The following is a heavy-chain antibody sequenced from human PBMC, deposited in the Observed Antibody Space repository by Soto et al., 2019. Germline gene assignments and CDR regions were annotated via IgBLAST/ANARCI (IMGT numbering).Heavy chain of an antibody. Sequence: ASVKVSCKXSGYTFTGYYMHWVRQAPGQGLEWMGWINPNSGGTNYAQKFQGRVTMTRDTSISTAYMELSRLRSDDTAVYYCAREGYSSTYNWFDPWGQGTLVTVSS. J-gene: IGHJ5*02. CDR2: INPNSGGT. D-gene: IGHD6-13*01. CDR3: AREGYSSTYNWFDP. CDR1: GYTFTGYY. V-gene: IGHV1-2*02.